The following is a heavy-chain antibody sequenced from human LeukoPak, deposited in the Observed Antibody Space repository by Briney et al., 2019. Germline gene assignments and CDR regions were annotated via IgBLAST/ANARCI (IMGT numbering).Heavy chain of an antibody. CDR1: GFTFSSYS. Sequence: GGSLRLSCAAFGFTFSSYSMNWVRQAPGKGLEWVSSISSSSSYIYYADSVKGRFTISRDNSKNTLYLQMNSLRAEDTAVYYCAKIRQQLVPGYFDYWGQGTLVTVSS. CDR3: AKIRQQLVPGYFDY. CDR2: ISSSSSYI. J-gene: IGHJ4*02. V-gene: IGHV3-21*04. D-gene: IGHD6-13*01.